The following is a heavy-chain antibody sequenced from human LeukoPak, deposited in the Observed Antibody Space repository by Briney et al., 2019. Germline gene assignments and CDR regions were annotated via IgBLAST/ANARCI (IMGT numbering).Heavy chain of an antibody. CDR2: IWYGGSNK. D-gene: IGHD2-15*01. V-gene: IGHV3-33*01. CDR1: GFTFGSYG. Sequence: GRSLRLSCAASGFTFGSYGMHWVRQAPGKGLEWVAVIWYGGSNKYYADSVKGRFTISRDNSKNTLYLQMNSLRAEDTAVYYCARDYCSGGSCYDFDYWGQGTLVTVSS. J-gene: IGHJ4*02. CDR3: ARDYCSGGSCYDFDY.